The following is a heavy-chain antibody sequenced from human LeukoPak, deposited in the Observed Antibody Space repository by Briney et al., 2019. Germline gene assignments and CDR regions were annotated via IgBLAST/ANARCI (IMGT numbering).Heavy chain of an antibody. CDR1: GYTFTSYG. Sequence: ASVKVSCKASGYTFTSYGISWVRQAPGQGLEWMGWLSAYNGNTNYAQKVQGRVTMTTDTSTSTAYMELRSLRSDVTAVYYCARVQVVPAANYYMDVWGKGTTVTVSS. CDR2: LSAYNGNT. V-gene: IGHV1-18*01. D-gene: IGHD2-2*01. CDR3: ARVQVVPAANYYMDV. J-gene: IGHJ6*03.